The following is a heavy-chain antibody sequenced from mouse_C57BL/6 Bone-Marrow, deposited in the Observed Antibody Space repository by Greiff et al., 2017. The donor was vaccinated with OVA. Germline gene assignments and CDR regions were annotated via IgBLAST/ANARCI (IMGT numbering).Heavy chain of an antibody. V-gene: IGHV14-4*01. Sequence: EVHLVESGAELVRPGASVKLSCTASGFNIKDDYMHWVKQRPEQGLEWIGWIDPENGDTEYASKFQGKATITADTSSNTAYLQLSSLTSEDTAVYYCTHYYGSSMYFDVWGTGTTVTVSS. CDR1: GFNIKDDY. CDR3: THYYGSSMYFDV. CDR2: IDPENGDT. D-gene: IGHD1-1*01. J-gene: IGHJ1*03.